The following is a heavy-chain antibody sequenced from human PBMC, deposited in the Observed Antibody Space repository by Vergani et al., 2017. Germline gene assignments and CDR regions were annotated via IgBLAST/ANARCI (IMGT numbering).Heavy chain of an antibody. CDR3: GRKXSPASLMDKPIDI. J-gene: IGHJ5*02. Sequence: QVQLVESGGGLVKPGGSLRLSCAASGFIFSDYYMTWIRQTPGKGLEWLAHISDGGETKMYAESLKGRFTVSRDNTKNLLILQMKTLKVDDTATYYCGRKXSPASLMDKPIDIWGQGTLIIVSS. V-gene: IGHV3-11*01. D-gene: IGHD2-2*01. CDR1: GFIFSDYY. CDR2: ISDGGETK.